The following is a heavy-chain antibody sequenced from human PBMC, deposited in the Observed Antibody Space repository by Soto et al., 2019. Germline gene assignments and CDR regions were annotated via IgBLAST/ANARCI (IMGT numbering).Heavy chain of an antibody. CDR1: GFTFSSYA. D-gene: IGHD2-2*01. Sequence: GGSMRLSCAASGFTFSSYAMSWVRQAPGKGLEWVSAISGSGGSTYYADSVKGWFTISRENSMNTLNLQMNSLRSEDTFVYYRAKDQVLTHYYYFYMAVLVIVTPYTVS. V-gene: IGHV3-23*01. J-gene: IGHJ6*03. CDR2: ISGSGGST. CDR3: AKDQVLTHYYYFYMAV.